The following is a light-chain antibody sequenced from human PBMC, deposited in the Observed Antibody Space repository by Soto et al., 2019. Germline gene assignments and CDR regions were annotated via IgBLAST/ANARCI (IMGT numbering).Light chain of an antibody. Sequence: DVVMTQSPDSLAVSLGERATINCKSSQSVLHSSNNENSLAWYQQKAGQRPKLLIYRASTRESGVPDRISGSGSGTDFTLPISSLQAEDVAVYYCQQYYTAIAFGQGTRLEIK. CDR1: QSVLHSSNNENS. CDR2: RAS. CDR3: QQYYTAIA. J-gene: IGKJ5*01. V-gene: IGKV4-1*01.